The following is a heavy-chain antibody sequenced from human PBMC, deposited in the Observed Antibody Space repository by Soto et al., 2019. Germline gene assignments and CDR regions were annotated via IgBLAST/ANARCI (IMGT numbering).Heavy chain of an antibody. J-gene: IGHJ2*01. D-gene: IGHD2-15*01. CDR3: ARDLHSGGKYWYFDI. CDR2: ISTYNGNT. CDR1: GFTCISYG. V-gene: IGHV1-18*04. Sequence: ASVKVSCKASGFTCISYGIFWVRQAPGRGLEWMGWISTYNGNTNYAQKLQGRVTMTTDTSTSTAYMELRSLRADDKAVYYCARDLHSGGKYWYFDIWGRGTLVTVSS.